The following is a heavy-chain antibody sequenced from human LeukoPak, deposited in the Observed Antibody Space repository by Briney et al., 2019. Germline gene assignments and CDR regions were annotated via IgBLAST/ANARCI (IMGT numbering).Heavy chain of an antibody. Sequence: GGSLRLSCAASGFTFSDCYMSWIRQAPGKGLEWVSYISSSGSTIYYADSVKGRFTISRNNAKNSLYLQMNSLRAEDTAVYYCARDLTTVTTIELGSWGQGTLVTVSS. CDR1: GFTFSDCY. V-gene: IGHV3-11*01. CDR3: ARDLTTVTTIELGS. CDR2: ISSSGSTI. J-gene: IGHJ4*02. D-gene: IGHD4-11*01.